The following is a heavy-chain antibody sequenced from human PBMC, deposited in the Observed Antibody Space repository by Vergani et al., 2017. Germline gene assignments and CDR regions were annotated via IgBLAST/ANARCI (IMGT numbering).Heavy chain of an antibody. CDR3: ARKGDGYSDSGHWYFDL. CDR2: IYYSGNT. CDR1: GGSVSISNFY. V-gene: IGHV4-39*01. Sequence: QLQLQESGPGLVKPSETLSLTCAVSGGSVSISNFYWGWIRQPPGKGLEWLGSIYYSGNTYYNPSLKSRVTISVDTSKNQFSLKLSSVTAADTAVYYCARKGDGYSDSGHWYFDLWGRGTLVTVSS. J-gene: IGHJ2*01. D-gene: IGHD5-12*01.